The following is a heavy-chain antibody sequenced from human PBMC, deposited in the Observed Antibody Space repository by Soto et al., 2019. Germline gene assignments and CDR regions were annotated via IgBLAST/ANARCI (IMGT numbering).Heavy chain of an antibody. CDR1: GASVTSNSYY. CDR2: IYYSANT. Sequence: SETLSLTCTVSGASVTSNSYYWSWIRQPPGKGLEWIGYIYYSANTNFNPSLKSRVTMLVDTSKNQFSLKLSSVTAADTAVYYCARAILVVAAWVNWSDPWGQGTLVTVSS. D-gene: IGHD2-15*01. CDR3: ARAILVVAAWVNWSDP. V-gene: IGHV4-61*01. J-gene: IGHJ5*02.